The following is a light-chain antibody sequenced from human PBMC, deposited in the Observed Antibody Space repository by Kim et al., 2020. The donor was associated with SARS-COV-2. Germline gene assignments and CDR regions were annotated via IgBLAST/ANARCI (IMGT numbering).Light chain of an antibody. CDR3: QQYGSSPYS. CDR2: EAF. J-gene: IGKJ2*03. Sequence: LSPGERATLSCRASQSVGSSLLAWYQQKPGQATRLLIYEAFKRVAGIPDRFSGSGSGTDFTLTISRPEPEDFAMYYCQQYGSSPYSFGQGTKLEI. V-gene: IGKV3-20*01. CDR1: QSVGSSL.